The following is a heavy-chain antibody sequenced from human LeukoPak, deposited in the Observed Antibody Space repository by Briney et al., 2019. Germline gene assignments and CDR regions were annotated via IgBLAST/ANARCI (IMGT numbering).Heavy chain of an antibody. V-gene: IGHV3-21*01. Sequence: PSETLSLTCAVSGGSISSSNWWNWVRQAPGKGLEWVSSISSGSTYRYYADSVKGRFTISRDNAKNSLYLQMNSLRAEDTAVYYCSGSETTGYSPREWDYWYFDLWGRGTLVTVSS. CDR3: SGSETTGYSPREWDYWYFDL. CDR2: ISSGSTYR. D-gene: IGHD3-9*01. J-gene: IGHJ2*01. CDR1: GGSISSSN.